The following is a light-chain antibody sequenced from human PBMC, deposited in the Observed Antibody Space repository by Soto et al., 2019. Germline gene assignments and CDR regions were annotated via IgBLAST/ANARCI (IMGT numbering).Light chain of an antibody. V-gene: IGLV2-8*01. CDR2: EVS. J-gene: IGLJ2*01. CDR3: SSYAGMRAV. CDR1: SRDVGAYNY. Sequence: QSALTQPPSASGSPGQSVTISCTGTSRDVGAYNYVSWHQQHPGKAPKVLIYEVSKLPSGVSDRFSGSKSGDTASLTVSGIHAEDEADYYCSSYAGMRAVFGGGTKLTVL.